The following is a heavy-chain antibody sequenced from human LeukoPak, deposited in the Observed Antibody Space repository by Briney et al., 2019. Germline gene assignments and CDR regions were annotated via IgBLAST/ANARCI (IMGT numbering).Heavy chain of an antibody. CDR1: GGSFSGYY. J-gene: IGHJ4*02. CDR3: ARERRYCSSTSCYRPHLDY. CDR2: SNHSGST. Sequence: SETLSLTCAVYGGSFSGYYWSLIRQPPGKGLEWIGESNHSGSTNYNPSLKSRVTISVDTSKNQFSLKLSSVTAADTAVYYCARERRYCSSTSCYRPHLDYWGQGTLVTVSS. D-gene: IGHD2-2*01. V-gene: IGHV4-34*01.